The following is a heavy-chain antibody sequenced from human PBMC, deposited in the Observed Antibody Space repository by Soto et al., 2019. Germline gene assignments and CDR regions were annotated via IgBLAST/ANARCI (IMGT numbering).Heavy chain of an antibody. Sequence: LRLSCAASGFTFSSYEMNWVRQAPGKGLEWVSYISSSGSTIYYADSVKGRFTISRDNAKNSLYLQMNSLRAEDTAVYYCARGRLWTDAFDIWGQGTMVTVSS. CDR1: GFTFSSYE. V-gene: IGHV3-48*03. CDR3: ARGRLWTDAFDI. CDR2: ISSSGSTI. D-gene: IGHD3-16*01. J-gene: IGHJ3*02.